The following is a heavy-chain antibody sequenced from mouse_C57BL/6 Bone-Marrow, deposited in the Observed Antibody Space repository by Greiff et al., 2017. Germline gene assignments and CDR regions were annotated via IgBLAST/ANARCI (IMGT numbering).Heavy chain of an antibody. J-gene: IGHJ3*01. CDR1: GFSFNTYA. CDR2: IRSKSNNYAT. D-gene: IGHD2-4*01. V-gene: IGHV10-1*01. CDR3: VYDYDTWFAY. Sequence: VQLVESGGGLVQPKGSLKLSCAASGFSFNTYAMNWVRQAPGKGLEWVARIRSKSNNYATYYADSVKDRFTISRDDSESMLYLQMNNLKTEDTAMYYCVYDYDTWFAYWGQGTLVTVSA.